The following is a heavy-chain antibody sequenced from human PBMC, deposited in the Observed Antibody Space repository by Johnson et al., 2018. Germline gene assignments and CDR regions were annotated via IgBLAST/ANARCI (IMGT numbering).Heavy chain of an antibody. CDR1: GFTVSSNY. D-gene: IGHD3-10*01. CDR2: NCSGGTT. J-gene: IGHJ6*03. V-gene: IGHV3-66*01. Sequence: EVQLVESGGGVVQPGGPLRLSCAASGFTVSSNYMTWVRQAPGEGLEWVSVNCSGGTTYYPDSAKGRFTISRDNSKHTLYLQRNSLRAGDTAVYYCARVRGGSGLGYMDVWGKGTTVTVSS. CDR3: ARVRGGSGLGYMDV.